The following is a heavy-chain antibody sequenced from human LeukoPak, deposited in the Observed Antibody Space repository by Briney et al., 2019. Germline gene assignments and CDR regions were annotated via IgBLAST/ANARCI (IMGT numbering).Heavy chain of an antibody. J-gene: IGHJ4*02. Sequence: SETLSLTCSVSGASISSSRYYWGWIRQPPGKGLEWIGTIFYSGTTYYNPSLKSRVTISVDTSKNQFSLKLSSVTAADTAVYYCARGPEHYDILTWIDYWGQGTLVTVSS. CDR3: ARGPEHYDILTWIDY. V-gene: IGHV4-39*01. CDR2: IFYSGTT. D-gene: IGHD3-9*01. CDR1: GASISSSRYY.